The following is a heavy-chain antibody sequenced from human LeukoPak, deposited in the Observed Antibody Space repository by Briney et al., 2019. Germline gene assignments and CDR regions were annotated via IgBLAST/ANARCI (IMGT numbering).Heavy chain of an antibody. D-gene: IGHD6-13*01. J-gene: IGHJ4*02. Sequence: GGPLRLSCTASGVTFSNYWMSWVRRAPGKGLEWVANIKEDGGEKNYVDSVRGRFTITRDNSRNSLYLQMNSLRGEDTAVYYCATERRGSSTYDGKEASDFWGQGTLVTVSS. CDR3: ATERRGSSTYDGKEASDF. CDR1: GVTFSNYW. V-gene: IGHV3-7*01. CDR2: IKEDGGEK.